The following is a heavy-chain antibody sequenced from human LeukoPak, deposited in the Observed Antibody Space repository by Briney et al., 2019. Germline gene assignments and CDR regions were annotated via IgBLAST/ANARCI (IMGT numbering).Heavy chain of an antibody. D-gene: IGHD6-13*01. CDR3: ARGSPLVRPPSGYFDY. Sequence: ASVKVSCKASGYTFTSYGISWVRQAPGQGLEWMGWISAYNGNTNYAQKLQGRVTMTTDTSTSTAYMELRSLRSDDTDVYYCARGSPLVRPPSGYFDYWGQGTLVTVSS. CDR1: GYTFTSYG. V-gene: IGHV1-18*04. CDR2: ISAYNGNT. J-gene: IGHJ4*02.